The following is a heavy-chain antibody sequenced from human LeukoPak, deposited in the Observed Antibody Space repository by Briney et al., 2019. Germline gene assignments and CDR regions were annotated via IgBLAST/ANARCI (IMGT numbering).Heavy chain of an antibody. CDR2: KKQDGSEK. Sequence: GSLRLSCAASGFPFSNYWMTWVRQAPGKGLEWVASKKQDGSEKYYVDSVKGRFTFSRDNAKNSLYLQMDSLRAEDTAVYYCARDKSAGADTGSSFYYWGQGALVTVSS. V-gene: IGHV3-7*03. CDR3: ARDKSAGADTGSSFYY. J-gene: IGHJ4*02. CDR1: GFPFSNYW. D-gene: IGHD3-10*01.